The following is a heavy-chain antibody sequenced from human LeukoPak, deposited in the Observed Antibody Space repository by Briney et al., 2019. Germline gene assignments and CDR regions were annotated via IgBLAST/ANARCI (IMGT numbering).Heavy chain of an antibody. D-gene: IGHD3-10*01. J-gene: IGHJ4*02. CDR1: GFTFSSKS. V-gene: IGHV3-30-3*01. CDR2: ISSDGSRK. CDR3: AKGDGSGSFLIDY. Sequence: GGSLRLSCVASGFTFSSKSLHWVRQPPGRGLEWVSFISSDGSRKYYGDFVEGRFTVSRDNSMHTLYLQVDTLRAEDTAMYYCAKGDGSGSFLIDYWGQGTLVTVSS.